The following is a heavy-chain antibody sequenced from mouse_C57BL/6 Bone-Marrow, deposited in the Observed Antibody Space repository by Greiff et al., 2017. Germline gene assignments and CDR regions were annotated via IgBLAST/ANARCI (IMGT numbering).Heavy chain of an antibody. CDR3: AREGDYYYGRAWDWYFDV. V-gene: IGHV1-18*01. Sequence: EVQLQQSGPELVKPGASVKIPCKASGYTFTDYNMDWVKQSHGQSLEWIGDINPNNGGTIYNQKFKGKATLTVDKSSSTAYMELRSLTSGDTAVYYCAREGDYYYGRAWDWYFDVWGTGTTVTVSS. CDR1: GYTFTDYN. CDR2: INPNNGGT. J-gene: IGHJ1*03. D-gene: IGHD1-1*01.